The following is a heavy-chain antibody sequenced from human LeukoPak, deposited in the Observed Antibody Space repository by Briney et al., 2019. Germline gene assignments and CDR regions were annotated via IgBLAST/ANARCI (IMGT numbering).Heavy chain of an antibody. J-gene: IGHJ5*02. V-gene: IGHV4-39*07. Sequence: SETLSLTCTVSGGSISSSSHSWGWIRQPPGKGLEWTGSIYYTGTTYYNPSLKSRVTISVDTSKNQFSLKLSSVTAADTAVYYCARAGVFYCSSTSCYAHNRYNWFDPWGQGTLVTVSS. CDR3: ARAGVFYCSSTSCYAHNRYNWFDP. CDR1: GGSISSSSHS. D-gene: IGHD2-2*01. CDR2: IYYTGTT.